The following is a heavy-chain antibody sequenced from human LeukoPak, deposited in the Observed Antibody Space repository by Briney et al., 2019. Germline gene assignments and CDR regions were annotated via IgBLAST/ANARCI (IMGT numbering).Heavy chain of an antibody. CDR3: ARFVTSWAYFDY. J-gene: IGHJ4*02. Sequence: SETLSLTCTVSGYSISSGYYRGWIRQPPGKGLEWIGSIYHSGSTYYNPSLKSRVTISVDTSKNQFSLKLSSMTAADTAVYYCARFVTSWAYFDYWGQGTLVTVSS. CDR2: IYHSGST. V-gene: IGHV4-38-2*02. CDR1: GYSISSGYY. D-gene: IGHD2-21*01.